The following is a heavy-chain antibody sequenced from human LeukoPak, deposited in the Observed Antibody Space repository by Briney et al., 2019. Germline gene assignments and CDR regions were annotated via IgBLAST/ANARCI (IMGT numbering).Heavy chain of an antibody. CDR3: ARATYCGGDCYPYYYYGIDV. V-gene: IGHV1-69*13. Sequence: ASVKVSCKASGGTFSSYAISWVRQAPGQGLEWMGGIIPIFGTANYAQRFQGRVTITADESTSTAYMELSSLRSEDTAVYYCARATYCGGDCYPYYYYGIDVWGQGTTVTVSS. CDR1: GGTFSSYA. D-gene: IGHD2-21*02. CDR2: IIPIFGTA. J-gene: IGHJ6*02.